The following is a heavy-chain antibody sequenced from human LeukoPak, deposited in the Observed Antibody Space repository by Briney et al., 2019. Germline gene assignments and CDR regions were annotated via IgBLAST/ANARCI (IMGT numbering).Heavy chain of an antibody. D-gene: IGHD1-26*01. CDR1: GDSVSSNSAA. V-gene: IGHV6-1*01. Sequence: SQTVSLTCAISGDSVSSNSAAWNWIRQSPSRGLEWLGRTYYRSKWYNDYAVSVKSRITINPDTSKNQFSLQLNSVTPEDTAVYYCARAPYSGSYRGARNYFDYWGQGTLVTVSS. CDR3: ARAPYSGSYRGARNYFDY. J-gene: IGHJ4*02. CDR2: TYYRSKWYN.